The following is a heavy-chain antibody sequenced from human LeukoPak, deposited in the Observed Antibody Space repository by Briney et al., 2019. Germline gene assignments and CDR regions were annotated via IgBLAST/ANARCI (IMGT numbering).Heavy chain of an antibody. V-gene: IGHV3-73*01. J-gene: IGHJ4*02. D-gene: IGHD3-10*01. CDR1: AFTFSDSA. CDR3: TRLTMVRGLILYFDY. Sequence: GGSLRLSCAASAFTFSDSAMHWVRQATGKGLEWVGRTRSKANTYATAYAASVKGRFTISRDDSKNTAYLQMTSLKTEDTAVYYCTRLTMVRGLILYFDYWSQGTLVTVSS. CDR2: TRSKANTYAT.